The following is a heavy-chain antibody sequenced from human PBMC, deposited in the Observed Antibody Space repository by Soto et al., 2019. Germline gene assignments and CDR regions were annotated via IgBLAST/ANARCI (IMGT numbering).Heavy chain of an antibody. CDR3: ARDRWQQLPYYYGMDV. D-gene: IGHD1-26*01. CDR2: IDSRGRTI. V-gene: IGHV3-11*04. J-gene: IGHJ6*02. CDR1: GFNFGDYY. Sequence: GGSLRLSCAASGFNFGDYYRSWVRQAPGKGLEWVSYIDSRGRTISYADSVKGRFTISRDNSKNTLYLQMNSLRAEDTAVYYCARDRWQQLPYYYGMDVWGQGTTVTVSS.